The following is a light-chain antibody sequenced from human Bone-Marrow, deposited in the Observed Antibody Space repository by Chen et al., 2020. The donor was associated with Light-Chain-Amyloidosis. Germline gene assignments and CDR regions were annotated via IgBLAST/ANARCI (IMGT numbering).Light chain of an antibody. V-gene: IGLV1-40*01. CDR2: GNK. J-gene: IGLJ2*01. CDR1: SSNIGANYD. CDR3: QSYDSSLSGSV. Sequence: QSVLTQPPSVSGAPGQSVTISCTGSSSNIGANYDVHWYQQLPGTAPKLLIYGNKNRPAGVPDRFSGDKAVPSASLAITGLQAEDEADYYCQSYDSSLSGSVFGGGTKLTVL.